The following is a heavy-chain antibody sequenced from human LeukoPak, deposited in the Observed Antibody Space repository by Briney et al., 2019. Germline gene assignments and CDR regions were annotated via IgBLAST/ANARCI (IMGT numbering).Heavy chain of an antibody. CDR3: AREIFSGWYPH. D-gene: IGHD6-19*01. V-gene: IGHV3-21*01. CDR2: ISSSSTYI. CDR1: GFTFSSYS. Sequence: GGSLRLSCAASGFTFSSYSMNWVRQAPGKGLEWVSSISSSSTYIYYADSVKGRFTISRDNAKNSLYLQMNSLRAEDTAVYYCAREIFSGWYPHWGQGTLVTVSS. J-gene: IGHJ4*02.